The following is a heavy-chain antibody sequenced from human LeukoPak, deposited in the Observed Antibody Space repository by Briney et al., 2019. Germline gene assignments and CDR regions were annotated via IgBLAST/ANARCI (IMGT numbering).Heavy chain of an antibody. CDR2: INPSGGSA. CDR1: GYTFSIYN. V-gene: IGHV1-46*01. CDR3: ARGRGDLEWFYYMDV. Sequence: ASVKVSCKASGYTFSIYNIHWVRQAPGQGLEWMGIINPSGGSASDAQKFQGRLTMTRDTSTSTLYMELSSLRSDDTAVYYCARGRGDLEWFYYMDVWGKGTTVTVSS. J-gene: IGHJ6*03. D-gene: IGHD3-3*01.